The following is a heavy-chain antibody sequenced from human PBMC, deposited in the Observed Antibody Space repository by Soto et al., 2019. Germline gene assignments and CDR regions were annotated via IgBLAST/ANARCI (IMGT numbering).Heavy chain of an antibody. CDR2: ISYDGSNK. D-gene: IGHD5-18*01. J-gene: IGHJ3*02. CDR1: GFTFSSYA. Sequence: GGSLRLSCAASGFTFSSYAMHWVRQAPGKGLEWVAVISYDGSNKYYADSVKGRFTISRDKSKNTLYLQMNSLRAEDTAVYYCARDQYSYGWEYAFDIWGQGTMVTVSS. CDR3: ARDQYSYGWEYAFDI. V-gene: IGHV3-30*04.